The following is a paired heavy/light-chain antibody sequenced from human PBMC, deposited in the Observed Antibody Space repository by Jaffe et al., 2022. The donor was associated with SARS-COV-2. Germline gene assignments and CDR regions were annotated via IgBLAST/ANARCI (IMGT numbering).Light chain of an antibody. CDR3: QQSYTTPRT. J-gene: IGKJ2*01. CDR2: VAS. Sequence: DIQMTQSPSSLSASVGDRVTITCRSNQSIRHSLNWYQQKLGEAPNLLIYVASSLQSGVPSRFSGSGSGTDFTLTITNLQPDDFATYYCQQSYTTPRTFGQGTRLEIK. CDR1: QSIRHS. V-gene: IGKV1-39*01.
Heavy chain of an antibody. CDR1: GGSFSGYY. D-gene: IGHD3-9*01. Sequence: QVQLQQWGAGLLKSSETLSLTCAVYGGSFSGYYWSWIRQSPGKGLEWVGEISHSGTTNYNPSLKSRVTISVDTSRNQCFLKLNSVTAADTAVYFCARGVVRYSDWSLSSGDYYYSDVWGKGTTVSVSS. CDR3: ARGVVRYSDWSLSSGDYYYSDV. CDR2: ISHSGTT. V-gene: IGHV4-34*01. J-gene: IGHJ6*03.